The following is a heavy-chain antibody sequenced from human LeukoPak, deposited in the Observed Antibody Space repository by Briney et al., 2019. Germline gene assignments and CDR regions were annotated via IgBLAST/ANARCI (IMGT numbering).Heavy chain of an antibody. CDR1: GFTFNSYG. D-gene: IGHD3-22*01. J-gene: IGHJ6*03. CDR2: IWYGGSNK. Sequence: GESLTLSCSASGFTFNSYGMHWLRQAPGKGLEWVADIWYGGSNKYHADSVKGRLTISRDHSTNSLYLQITSLRAEDTAVYYCAKGPHVEVSSGYYYYYYYMDVWGKGTTVTVSS. CDR3: AKGPHVEVSSGYYYYYYYMDV. V-gene: IGHV3-33*06.